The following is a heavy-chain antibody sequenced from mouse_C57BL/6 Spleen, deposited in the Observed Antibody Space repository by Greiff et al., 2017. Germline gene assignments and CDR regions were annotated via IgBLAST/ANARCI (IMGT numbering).Heavy chain of an antibody. CDR2: INPYNGGT. CDR3: ARGTTASFDY. V-gene: IGHV1-19*01. CDR1: GYTFTDYY. Sequence: VHVKQSGPVLVKPGASVKMSCKASGYTFTDYYMNWVKQSHGKSLEWIGVINPYNGGTSYNQKFKGKATLTVDKSSSTAYMELNSLTSEDSAVYYCARGTTASFDYWGQGTTLTVSS. J-gene: IGHJ2*01. D-gene: IGHD1-2*01.